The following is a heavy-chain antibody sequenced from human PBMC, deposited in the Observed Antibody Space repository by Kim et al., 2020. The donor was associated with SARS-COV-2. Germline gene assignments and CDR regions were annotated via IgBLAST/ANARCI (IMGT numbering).Heavy chain of an antibody. Sequence: SETLSLTCTVSGGSISSYYWSWIRQPPGKGLEWIGYIYYSGSTNYNPSLKSRVTISVDTSKNQFSLKLSSVTAADTAVYYCARHTDEVRKAPFDYWGQGTLVTVSS. CDR2: IYYSGST. CDR1: GGSISSYY. J-gene: IGHJ4*02. D-gene: IGHD3-10*01. CDR3: ARHTDEVRKAPFDY. V-gene: IGHV4-59*08.